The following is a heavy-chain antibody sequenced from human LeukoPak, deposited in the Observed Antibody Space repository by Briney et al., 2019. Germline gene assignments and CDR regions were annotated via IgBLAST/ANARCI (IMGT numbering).Heavy chain of an antibody. V-gene: IGHV3-23*01. CDR3: GKPAKYWLVRGNGVDV. D-gene: IGHD6-19*01. J-gene: IGHJ6*02. Sequence: PGASLRLSCAASGFTFSFFAMTWVRQAPGKGLEWVASIDAGGGDTYHSDSVKGRFTISRDNSMNTLYLQMNSLRADDTAVYYCGKPAKYWLVRGNGVDVWGQGTTVTVSS. CDR2: IDAGGGDT. CDR1: GFTFSFFA.